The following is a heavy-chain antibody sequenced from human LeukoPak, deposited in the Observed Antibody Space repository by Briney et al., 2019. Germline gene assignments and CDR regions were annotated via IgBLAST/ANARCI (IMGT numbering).Heavy chain of an antibody. Sequence: GGSLRLSCVASGFPFSSYGMHWVRQAPGKGLEWVAVIWSVGGAEYYADSVKGRFTISRDNSKNMLFLQMNSLRAEDTAVYYCARGTFYCSSTSCYRSPIAWGQGTLVTVSS. D-gene: IGHD2-2*02. CDR2: IWSVGGAE. CDR1: GFPFSSYG. V-gene: IGHV3-33*01. J-gene: IGHJ5*02. CDR3: ARGTFYCSSTSCYRSPIA.